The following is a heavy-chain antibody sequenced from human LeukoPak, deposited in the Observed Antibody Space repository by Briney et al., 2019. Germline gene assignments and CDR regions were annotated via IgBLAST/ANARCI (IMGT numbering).Heavy chain of an antibody. V-gene: IGHV3-21*01. Sequence: GGSLRLSCVASGFTFYPYSMNWVRLAPGKGLEGVSSISTTGDFIHYADSVKGRFTISRENAKNSLDLQMNTLRTQHKAIYYCAGRDCNKGLCQFDYWGQGTLVTVSS. J-gene: IGHJ4*02. CDR3: AGRDCNKGLCQFDY. CDR2: ISTTGDFI. CDR1: GFTFYPYS. D-gene: IGHD2-8*01.